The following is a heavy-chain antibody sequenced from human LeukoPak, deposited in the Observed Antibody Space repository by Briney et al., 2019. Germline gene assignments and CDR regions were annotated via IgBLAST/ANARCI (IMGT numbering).Heavy chain of an antibody. CDR3: AREGRVSGYDFDC. Sequence: GGSLRLSCAASGFIFSSYSINWVRQAPGKGLEWVSSISSSSSYIYYADSVKGRFTISRDNAKNSLYLQMNSLRAEDTAVYYCAREGRVSGYDFDCWGQGTLVTVSS. CDR2: ISSSSSYI. CDR1: GFIFSSYS. V-gene: IGHV3-21*01. J-gene: IGHJ4*02. D-gene: IGHD5-12*01.